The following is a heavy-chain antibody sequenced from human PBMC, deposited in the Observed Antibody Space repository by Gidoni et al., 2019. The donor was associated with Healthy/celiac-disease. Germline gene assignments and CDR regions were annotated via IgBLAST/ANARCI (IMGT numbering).Heavy chain of an antibody. CDR1: GFTFSSYW. CDR3: AREGGDDSYDY. CDR2: IKQDGSEK. Sequence: EVQLVESGGGLVQPGGSLRLSCAASGFTFSSYWMSWVRQAPGKGLEWVANIKQDGSEKYYVDSVKGRVTISRDNAKNSLYLQMNSLRAEDTAVYYCAREGGDDSYDYWGQGTLVTVSS. V-gene: IGHV3-7*01. D-gene: IGHD3-3*01. J-gene: IGHJ4*02.